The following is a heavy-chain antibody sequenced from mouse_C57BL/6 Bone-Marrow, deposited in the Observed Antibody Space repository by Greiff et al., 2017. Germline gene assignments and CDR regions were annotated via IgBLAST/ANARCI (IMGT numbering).Heavy chain of an antibody. Sequence: EVQLQQSGPVLVKPGASVKMSCKASGYTFTDYYMNWVKQSHGKSLEWIGVINPYNGGTSYNQKFKGKATLTVDKSSSTAYMELNSLTSEDSAVYYCARSDQLGREDFDYWGQGTTLTVSS. CDR1: GYTFTDYY. J-gene: IGHJ2*01. CDR2: INPYNGGT. V-gene: IGHV1-19*01. CDR3: ARSDQLGREDFDY. D-gene: IGHD4-1*02.